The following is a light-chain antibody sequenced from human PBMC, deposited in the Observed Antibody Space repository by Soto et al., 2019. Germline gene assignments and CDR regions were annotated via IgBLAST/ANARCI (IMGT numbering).Light chain of an antibody. CDR1: SSDVGGFDH. V-gene: IGLV2-14*03. CDR3: NSFTTTNTYV. CDR2: DVS. Sequence: QSALTQPASVSGSPGQSITISCTGASSDVGGFDHGSWYQQHPGKVPRLLIYDVSSRPSGVSNRFSGSKSGTTSSLTLSGIEAEDEADYYCNSFTTTNTYVFVTGTKVTVL. J-gene: IGLJ1*01.